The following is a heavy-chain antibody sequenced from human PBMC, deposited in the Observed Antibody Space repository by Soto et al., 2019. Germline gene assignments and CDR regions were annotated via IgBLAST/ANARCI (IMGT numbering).Heavy chain of an antibody. CDR1: GYTFTSYA. D-gene: IGHD6-13*01. V-gene: IGHV1-3*01. CDR2: INAGNGNT. Sequence: QVPLVQSGAEVKKPGASVKVSCKASGYTFTSYAMHWVRQAPGQRLEWMGWINAGNGNTKYSQKFQGRVTITRDTSASTAYRELSSLRSEDTAVYYCARDRVIAAAAPGWFDPWGQGTLVTVSS. J-gene: IGHJ5*02. CDR3: ARDRVIAAAAPGWFDP.